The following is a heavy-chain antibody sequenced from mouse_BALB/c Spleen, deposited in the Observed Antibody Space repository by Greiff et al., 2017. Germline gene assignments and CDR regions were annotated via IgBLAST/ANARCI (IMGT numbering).Heavy chain of an antibody. CDR3: ARGRAYDGEDYFDD. J-gene: IGHJ2*01. Sequence: QVQLKESGAELARPGASVKLSCKASGYTFTSYWMQWVKQRPGQGLEWIGAIYPGDGDTRYTQKFKGKATLTADKSSSTAYMQLSSLASVDSAVYYSARGRAYDGEDYFDDWGQGTTLTVSS. CDR2: IYPGDGDT. V-gene: IGHV1-87*01. D-gene: IGHD2-12*01. CDR1: GYTFTSYW.